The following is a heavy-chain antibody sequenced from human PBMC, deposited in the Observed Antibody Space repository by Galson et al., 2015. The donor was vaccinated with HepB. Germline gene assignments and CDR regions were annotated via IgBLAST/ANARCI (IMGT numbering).Heavy chain of an antibody. CDR2: ISGSGGST. D-gene: IGHD6-13*01. CDR1: GLTFSSYA. Sequence: SLRLSCAASGLTFSSYAMSWVRQAPGKGLEWVSAISGSGGSTYYADSVKGRFTISRDNSKNTLYLQMNSLRAEDTAVYYCAKDVAAAGPYYYYYGMDVWGQGTTVTVSS. CDR3: AKDVAAAGPYYYYYGMDV. J-gene: IGHJ6*02. V-gene: IGHV3-23*01.